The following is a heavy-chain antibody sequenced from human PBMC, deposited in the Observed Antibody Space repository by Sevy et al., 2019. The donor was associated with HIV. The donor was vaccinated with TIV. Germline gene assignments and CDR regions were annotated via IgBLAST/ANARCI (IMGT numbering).Heavy chain of an antibody. V-gene: IGHV4-39*01. D-gene: IGHD3-10*01. J-gene: IGHJ5*02. CDR1: GGSISSSSYY. CDR2: IYYSGST. Sequence: SETLSLTCTVSGGSISSSSYYWGWIRQPPGKGLEWIGSIYYSGSTYYNPSLKSRVTISVDTSKNQFSLKLSSVTAADTAVYYCARNYGSGSYYKIDALNWFDPWGQGTLVTVSS. CDR3: ARNYGSGSYYKIDALNWFDP.